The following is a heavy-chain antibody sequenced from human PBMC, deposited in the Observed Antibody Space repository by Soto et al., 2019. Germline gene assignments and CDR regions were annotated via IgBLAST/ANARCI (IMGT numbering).Heavy chain of an antibody. J-gene: IGHJ4*02. CDR2: ISSSGSTI. CDR3: ARNQRIQLATTTRAWDY. D-gene: IGHD5-18*01. CDR1: GFTFSDYY. V-gene: IGHV3-11*01. Sequence: QVQLVESGGGLVKPGGSLRLSCAASGFTFSDYYMSWIRQAPGKGLEWVSYISSSGSTIYYADSVKGRFTISRDNAKNSLYLQMNSVRAEDTAVYYCARNQRIQLATTTRAWDYWGQGTLVTVSS.